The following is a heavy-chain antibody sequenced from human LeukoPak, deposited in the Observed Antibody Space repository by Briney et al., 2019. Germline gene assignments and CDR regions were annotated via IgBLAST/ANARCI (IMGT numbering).Heavy chain of an antibody. CDR1: GGYISSSTYY. Sequence: PSETLSLTCTVSGGYISSSTYYWGWIRQPPGKGLELIGSKYYSGNSYYNPSLKSRVSISVDTSKNQFSLKLSSVTAADTAVYYCARLYNYYGLDVWGQGTTVTVSS. CDR2: KYYSGNS. V-gene: IGHV4-39*01. J-gene: IGHJ6*02. CDR3: ARLYNYYGLDV.